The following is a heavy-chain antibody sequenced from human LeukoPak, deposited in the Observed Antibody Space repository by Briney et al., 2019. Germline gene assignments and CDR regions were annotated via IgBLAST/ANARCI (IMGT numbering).Heavy chain of an antibody. J-gene: IGHJ5*02. D-gene: IGHD6-19*01. V-gene: IGHV3-74*01. CDR3: AREVSGGGWYNWFDP. Sequence: QPGGSLRLSCAASGFTFSSHWMHWVRQAPGKGLVWVARINSDGSSTRYADSVKGRFTISRDNAKNTLILQMSTLRAEDTAVYYCAREVSGGGWYNWFDPWGQGTLVTVSS. CDR1: GFTFSSHW. CDR2: INSDGSST.